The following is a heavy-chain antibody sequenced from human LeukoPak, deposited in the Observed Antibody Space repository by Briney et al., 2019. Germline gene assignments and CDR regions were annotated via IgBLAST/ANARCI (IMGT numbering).Heavy chain of an antibody. CDR3: ARGVPVVVPAAPSFDY. D-gene: IGHD2-2*01. Sequence: ASVKVSCKASGYTFTSYGISWVRQAPGQGLEWMGWISAYNGNTNYAQKLQGRVTMTTDTSTSTAYMELRSLRSDDTAVYYCARGVPVVVPAAPSFDYWGQGTLVTVSS. CDR2: ISAYNGNT. V-gene: IGHV1-18*01. CDR1: GYTFTSYG. J-gene: IGHJ4*02.